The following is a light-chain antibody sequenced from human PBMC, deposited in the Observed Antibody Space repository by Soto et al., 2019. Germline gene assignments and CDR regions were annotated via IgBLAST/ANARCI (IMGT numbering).Light chain of an antibody. CDR3: LVIYPGVGEV. CDR1: TGAVTSGHY. V-gene: IGLV7-46*01. CDR2: DTN. Sequence: QAVVTQEPSLTVSPGGTVTLTCGSSTGAVTSGHYPHWFQQKPGQAPRTMIWDTNNRHPWTPARGADSLFVGKAALTISGAQHEDDADYYCLVIYPGVGEVFGTGTKLTVL. J-gene: IGLJ1*01.